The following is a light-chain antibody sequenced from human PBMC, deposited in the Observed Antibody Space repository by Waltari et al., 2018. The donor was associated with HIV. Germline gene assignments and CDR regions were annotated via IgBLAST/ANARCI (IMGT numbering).Light chain of an antibody. J-gene: IGKJ4*01. CDR3: QQYHHWPPLT. CDR2: HSS. Sequence: TQSPATISVSPGGRVTVSCRASQNVDDKLAWYQQIPGQSPRLLIYHSSVSAAGVPTRFGGAGSATNFTLTITSLQSEDFALYFCQQYHHWPPLTFGGGSRVELK. CDR1: QNVDDK. V-gene: IGKV3D-15*01.